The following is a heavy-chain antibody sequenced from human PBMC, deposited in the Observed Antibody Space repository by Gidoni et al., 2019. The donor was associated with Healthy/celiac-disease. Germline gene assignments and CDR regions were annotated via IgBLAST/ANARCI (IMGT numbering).Heavy chain of an antibody. D-gene: IGHD3-10*01. Sequence: QVQLQQSGPGLVKPSQTLSLTCAISGDSVSSNSADWNWIRQSPSRGLEWLGRTYYRSKWYNDYAVSVKSRITINPDTSKNQFSLQLNSVTPEDTAVYYCAREVGGFGNLGGDWFDPWGQGTLVTVSS. V-gene: IGHV6-1*01. CDR2: TYYRSKWYN. J-gene: IGHJ5*02. CDR1: GDSVSSNSAD. CDR3: AREVGGFGNLGGDWFDP.